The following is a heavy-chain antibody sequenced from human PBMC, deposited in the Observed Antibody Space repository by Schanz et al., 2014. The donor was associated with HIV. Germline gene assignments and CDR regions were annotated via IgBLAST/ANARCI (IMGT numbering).Heavy chain of an antibody. V-gene: IGHV3-30*03. CDR1: GFTFDNYG. CDR2: ISYDGRNK. CDR3: ARGFQGFDY. J-gene: IGHJ4*02. Sequence: QVQLVESGGGVVQPGRSLRLSCVASGFTFDNYGMNWVRQTPGKGLEWLAVISYDGRNKKFANSVKGRFTISRDNSKNTVYLQAKSLRPEDTAVYYCARGFQGFDYWGQGTLVTVSS. D-gene: IGHD3-10*01.